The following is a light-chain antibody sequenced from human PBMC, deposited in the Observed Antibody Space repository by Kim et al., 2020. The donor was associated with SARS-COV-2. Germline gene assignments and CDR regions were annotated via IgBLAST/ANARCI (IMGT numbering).Light chain of an antibody. V-gene: IGKV3-15*01. CDR2: DAS. CDR3: QQLNALYS. Sequence: IVLTQSPATLSVSPGERATLSCRASQSISVNLAWYQQKPGQAPRLLIHDASTRATGIPARFSGSGSGTEFTLTISSLQSEDSAVYYCQQLNALYSFGQENKLYI. CDR1: QSISVN. J-gene: IGKJ2*03.